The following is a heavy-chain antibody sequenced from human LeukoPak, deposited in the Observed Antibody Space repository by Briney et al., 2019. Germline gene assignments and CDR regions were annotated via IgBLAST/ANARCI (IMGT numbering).Heavy chain of an antibody. CDR2: IASDGSST. CDR3: AKFDYGDYFDY. Sequence: QTGGSLRLSCAASGFTFSSYWMNWVRQAPGKGLVWVSRIASDGSSTTYADSVKGRFSISRDNSKNTLYLQMNSLRAEDTAVYYCAKFDYGDYFDYWGQGTLVTASS. J-gene: IGHJ4*02. D-gene: IGHD4-17*01. CDR1: GFTFSSYW. V-gene: IGHV3-74*01.